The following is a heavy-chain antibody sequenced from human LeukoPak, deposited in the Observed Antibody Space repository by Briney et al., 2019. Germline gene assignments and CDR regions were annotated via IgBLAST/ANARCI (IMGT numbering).Heavy chain of an antibody. V-gene: IGHV3-7*03. CDR3: ARAEWSNWYFDL. D-gene: IGHD3-3*01. Sequence: GGSLRLYCAASGFTFSTYWMNWVRQAAGKGLEWVANIKQDGSEKYYVDSVKGRFTLSRDSAKNSLYLQMNSLRAEDTAVYYCARAEWSNWYFDLWGRGTPVTVSS. CDR2: IKQDGSEK. J-gene: IGHJ2*01. CDR1: GFTFSTYW.